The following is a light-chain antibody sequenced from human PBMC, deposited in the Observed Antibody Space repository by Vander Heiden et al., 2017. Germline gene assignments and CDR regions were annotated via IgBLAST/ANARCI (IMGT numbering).Light chain of an antibody. J-gene: IGKJ4*01. CDR2: YAS. CDR1: QGMSSY. CDR3: QQYYSTPRLT. Sequence: AIRVTESPFSLSASAGDRVTITCWASQGMSSYLALYQQKQAKAPKLFIYYASSLQSGVPVRFSGSGSGTDYTLTISSLQPEDFATYYCQQYYSTPRLTFGGGTKVEIK. V-gene: IGKV1D-43*01.